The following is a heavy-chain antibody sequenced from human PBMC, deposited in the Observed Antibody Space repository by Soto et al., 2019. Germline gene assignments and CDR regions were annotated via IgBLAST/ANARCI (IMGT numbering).Heavy chain of an antibody. CDR1: GGTVSSYA. V-gene: IGHV1-69*13. D-gene: IGHD1-26*01. J-gene: IGHJ3*02. CDR3: ARDRRVGGIDYDAFDI. Sequence: SVKVCCDASGGTVSSYAISWVPQAPGQGSECSGGIIPTFGTANYALKFQGRVTITADESTSTAYMELSSLRSEDTAVYYCARDRRVGGIDYDAFDIWVQGTMVTVS. CDR2: IIPTFGTA.